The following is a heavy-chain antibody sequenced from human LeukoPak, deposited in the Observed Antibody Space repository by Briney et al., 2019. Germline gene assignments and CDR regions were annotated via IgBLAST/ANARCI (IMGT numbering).Heavy chain of an antibody. Sequence: GGSLRLSCAVSGFTFANAWMTWVRQAPGKGLEWVGRIKAKSDGGATDYATPVKGRFTISRDDSINTLYLQMKSLKTEDTAVYYCSSSGSRWDYFDYWGQGALVTVSS. CDR1: GFTFANAW. J-gene: IGHJ4*02. CDR3: SSSGSRWDYFDY. D-gene: IGHD6-13*01. CDR2: IKAKSDGGAT. V-gene: IGHV3-15*01.